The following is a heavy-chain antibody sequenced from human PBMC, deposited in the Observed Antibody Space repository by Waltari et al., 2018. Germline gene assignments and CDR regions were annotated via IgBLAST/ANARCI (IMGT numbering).Heavy chain of an antibody. CDR3: ATGPITMVQGVLIPDGTHRVFDY. Sequence: DVHLVQSGTEVKQPGTTVKISCKFSGSTFTAYFLHWVQQAPGKGLEWMGLVAPDGAKMSDGKFQGRVSMTADTSIDTAYMELNSLRSDDTAVYYCATGPITMVQGVLIPDGTHRVFDYWGQGTLVTVST. CDR2: VAPDGAK. V-gene: IGHV1-69-2*01. CDR1: GSTFTAYF. J-gene: IGHJ4*02. D-gene: IGHD3-10*01.